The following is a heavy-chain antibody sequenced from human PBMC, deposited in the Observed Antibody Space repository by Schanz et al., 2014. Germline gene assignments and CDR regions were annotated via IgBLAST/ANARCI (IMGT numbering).Heavy chain of an antibody. CDR2: ISTGRYL. V-gene: IGHV3-48*02. Sequence: EVQLVESGGGLVQPGGSLRLSCAASGFTFSSYSLAWVRQAPGKGLEWVSFISTGRYLYYADSVKGRFTISRDNTKNSLYLQMNSLRDEDTAVYYCARDHPHRGVTGYYNDVWGQGTSVTVSS. CDR3: ARDHPHRGVTGYYNDV. CDR1: GFTFSSYS. J-gene: IGHJ6*02. D-gene: IGHD3-9*01.